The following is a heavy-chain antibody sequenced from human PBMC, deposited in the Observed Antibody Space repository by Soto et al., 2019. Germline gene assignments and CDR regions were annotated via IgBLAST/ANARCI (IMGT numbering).Heavy chain of an antibody. Sequence: QVQLQESGPGLVKPSQTLSLTCTVSGGSISSGGYYWSWIRQHPGKGLGWIGYIYYRGSTYYNPSLKSRVTISVDTSKNQFSLKLSSVTAADTAVYYCARFETTHHDAFDIWGQGTMVTVSS. J-gene: IGHJ3*02. V-gene: IGHV4-31*03. D-gene: IGHD1-7*01. CDR3: ARFETTHHDAFDI. CDR1: GGSISSGGYY. CDR2: IYYRGST.